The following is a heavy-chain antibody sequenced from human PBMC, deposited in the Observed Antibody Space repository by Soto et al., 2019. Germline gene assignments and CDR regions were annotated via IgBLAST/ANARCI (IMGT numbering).Heavy chain of an antibody. CDR1: GYTFTSYG. Sequence: GASVKFSCKASGYTFTSYGISWVRQAPGQGLECMGWISAYNGNTNYAQKLQGRVTMTTXTSXSXXXMXLXXLRSDDTAVYYCARDTIAVAADPLWDYWGQGTLVTVSS. V-gene: IGHV1-18*04. CDR3: ARDTIAVAADPLWDY. D-gene: IGHD6-19*01. J-gene: IGHJ4*02. CDR2: ISAYNGNT.